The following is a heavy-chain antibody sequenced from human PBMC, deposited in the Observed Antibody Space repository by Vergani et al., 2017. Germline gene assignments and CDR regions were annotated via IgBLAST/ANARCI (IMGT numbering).Heavy chain of an antibody. V-gene: IGHV3-30*02. CDR2: IQFDGSNQ. D-gene: IGHD3-16*01. Sequence: QVQLVESGGGVVQRGGSLRLSCATSGFTLSNYDMQWIRQGPGKGLEFVAFIQFDGSNQYYADSVKGRFTISRDLSKNTLYLQMNSLRTDDTATYYCAKHFRGWGIDYWGQGTQVIVSS. CDR3: AKHFRGWGIDY. CDR1: GFTLSNYD. J-gene: IGHJ4*02.